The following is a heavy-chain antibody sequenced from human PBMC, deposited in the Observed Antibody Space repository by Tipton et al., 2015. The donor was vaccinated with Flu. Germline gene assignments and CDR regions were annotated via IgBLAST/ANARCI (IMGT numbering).Heavy chain of an antibody. CDR1: GYSISSGYY. V-gene: IGHV4-38-2*02. Sequence: TLSLTCTVSGYSISSGYYWGWIRQPPGKGLEWIGSIYHSGSTYYNPSLKSRVTISVDTSKNQFSLRLSSVTAADTAVYYCARAPYSDYDTSGSSFDYWGQGTLVTVSS. CDR3: ARAPYSDYDTSGSSFDY. J-gene: IGHJ4*02. D-gene: IGHD3-22*01. CDR2: IYHSGST.